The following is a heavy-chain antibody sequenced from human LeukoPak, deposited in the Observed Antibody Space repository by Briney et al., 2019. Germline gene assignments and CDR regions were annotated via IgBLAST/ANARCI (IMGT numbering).Heavy chain of an antibody. V-gene: IGHV1-18*01. D-gene: IGHD2-2*01. Sequence: ASVKVSCKASGYTFTSYDINWVRQAPGQGLEWMGWISAYNGNTNYAQKLQGRVTMTTDTSTSTAYLDLRSLRSDDTAVYYCARAEQYQLLLHWGQGTLVTVSS. CDR2: ISAYNGNT. CDR1: GYTFTSYD. J-gene: IGHJ4*02. CDR3: ARAEQYQLLLH.